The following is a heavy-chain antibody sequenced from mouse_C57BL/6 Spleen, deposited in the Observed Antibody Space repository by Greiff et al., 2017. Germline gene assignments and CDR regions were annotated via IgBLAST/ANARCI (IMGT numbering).Heavy chain of an antibody. CDR1: GYTFTSYG. V-gene: IGHV1-81*01. Sequence: VQLHQSGAELARPGASVKLSCKASGYTFTSYGISWVKQRTGQGLEWIGEINPRSGNTYYNEKVKGKFTLTADKSYSTAYMELRSLTSEDAAVYFYARGGNAKGEWGQGASVTVS. CDR3: ARGGNAKGE. J-gene: IGHJ4*01. CDR2: INPRSGNT.